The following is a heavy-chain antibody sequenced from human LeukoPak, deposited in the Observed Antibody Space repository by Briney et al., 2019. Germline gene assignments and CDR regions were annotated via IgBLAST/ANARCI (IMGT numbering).Heavy chain of an antibody. D-gene: IGHD6-13*01. V-gene: IGHV3-30*18. Sequence: GSLRLSCAASGFTFSSYGMHWVRQAPGKGLEWVVVISYDGSNKYYADSVKGRFTISRDNSKNTLYLQMNSLRAEDTAVYYCAKEGRSSSWFLYYMDVWGKGTTVTVSS. CDR3: AKEGRSSSWFLYYMDV. CDR2: ISYDGSNK. J-gene: IGHJ6*03. CDR1: GFTFSSYG.